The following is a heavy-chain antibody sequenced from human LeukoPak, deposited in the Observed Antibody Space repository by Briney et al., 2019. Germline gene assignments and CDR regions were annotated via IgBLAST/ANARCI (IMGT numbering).Heavy chain of an antibody. V-gene: IGHV4-30-2*01. D-gene: IGHD6-19*01. CDR1: GGSISSGGYC. J-gene: IGHJ4*02. CDR2: IYHSGST. Sequence: SQTLSLTCAVSGGSISSGGYCWGWNRQPPGKGLEWIVYIYHSGSTYSDPSLRSRVTISVDRSKNQFSLKLSSVTATDTAVYYCARASVAASGYYFDYWGQGTLVTVSS. CDR3: ARASVAASGYYFDY.